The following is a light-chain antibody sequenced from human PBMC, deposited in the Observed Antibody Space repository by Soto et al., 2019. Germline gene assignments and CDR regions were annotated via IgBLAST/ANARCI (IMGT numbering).Light chain of an antibody. Sequence: EVVLTQSPGTVSLSPGERATLSCRASQSVTSNYLAGYQQKPGQAPRLLIYAASSRAAGIRDRFSGSGSGTDVTLSISRLEPEDFAVYYCQQYGSSVTWTFGQGTKVEIK. CDR3: QQYGSSVTWT. CDR1: QSVTSNY. CDR2: AAS. V-gene: IGKV3-20*01. J-gene: IGKJ1*01.